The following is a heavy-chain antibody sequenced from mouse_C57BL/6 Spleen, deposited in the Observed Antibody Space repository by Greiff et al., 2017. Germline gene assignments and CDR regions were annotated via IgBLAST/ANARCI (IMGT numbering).Heavy chain of an antibody. J-gene: IGHJ2*01. CDR3: ATSADDYDDY. Sequence: QVQLQQPGAELVRPGTSVKLSCKASGYTFTSYWMHWVKQRPGQGLEWIGVIDPSDSYTNYNQKFKGKATLTVDSSSSTAYMQLSSLTSEDAAVYCCATSADDYDDYWGQGTTLTVSS. D-gene: IGHD2-4*01. CDR1: GYTFTSYW. V-gene: IGHV1-59*01. CDR2: IDPSDSYT.